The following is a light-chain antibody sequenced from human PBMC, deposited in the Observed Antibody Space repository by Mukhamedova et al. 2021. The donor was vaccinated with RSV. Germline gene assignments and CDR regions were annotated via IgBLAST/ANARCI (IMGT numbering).Light chain of an antibody. CDR2: GAS. V-gene: IGKV3-7*01. J-gene: IGKJ4*01. Sequence: WYQRRVHGEAPRLLIYGASTRATSIPARFSGSGSGTDFTLTISSLQPEDFAVYYCQQYGSSPLTFGGGTKVEIK. CDR3: QQYGSSPLT.